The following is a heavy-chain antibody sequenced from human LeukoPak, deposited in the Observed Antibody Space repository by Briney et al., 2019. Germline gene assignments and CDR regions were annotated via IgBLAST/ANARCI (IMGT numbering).Heavy chain of an antibody. Sequence: SETLSLTCAAYGGSFSGYYWSWIRQPPGKGLEWIGEINHSGSTNYNPSLKSRVTISVDTSKNQFSLKLSSVTAADTAVYYCARPHSYDYVWGSYRQVDAFDIWGQGTMVTVSS. CDR3: ARPHSYDYVWGSYRQVDAFDI. V-gene: IGHV4-34*01. CDR2: INHSGST. D-gene: IGHD3-16*02. J-gene: IGHJ3*02. CDR1: GGSFSGYY.